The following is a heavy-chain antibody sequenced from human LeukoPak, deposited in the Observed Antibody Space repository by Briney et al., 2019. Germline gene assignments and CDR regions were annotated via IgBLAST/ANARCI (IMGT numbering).Heavy chain of an antibody. CDR2: IIPIFVTA. Sequence: ASVKVSCKASGGTFSSYAISWVRQAPGQGLEWMGGIIPIFVTANYAQKFQGRVTITAEESTSTAYMELRSLRSEDTAVYYCARSSITMVRGAHFPIPDYWGQGTLVTVSS. CDR1: GGTFSSYA. V-gene: IGHV1-69*01. J-gene: IGHJ4*02. CDR3: ARSSITMVRGAHFPIPDY. D-gene: IGHD3-10*01.